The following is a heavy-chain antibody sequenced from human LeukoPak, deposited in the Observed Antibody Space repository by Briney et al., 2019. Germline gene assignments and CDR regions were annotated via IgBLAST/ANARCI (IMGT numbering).Heavy chain of an antibody. D-gene: IGHD2-2*01. CDR1: GGSISSYY. Sequence: SETLSLTCTVSGGSISSYYWSWIRQPPGKGLEWIGYIYYSGSTNYNPSLKSRVTISVDTSKNQFSLKLSSVTAADTAVYYCARSSCGSTSCWRGYFDYWGQGALVTVSS. CDR2: IYYSGST. J-gene: IGHJ4*02. CDR3: ARSSCGSTSCWRGYFDY. V-gene: IGHV4-59*01.